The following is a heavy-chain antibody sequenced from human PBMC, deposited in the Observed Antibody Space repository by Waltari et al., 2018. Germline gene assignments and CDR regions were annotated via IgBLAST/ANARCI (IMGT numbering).Heavy chain of an antibody. V-gene: IGHV4-59*01. Sequence: QVQLQESGPGLVKPSETLSLTCTVSGGSISSYYWSWIRQPPGKGLEWIGYIYYSGSTNDNPSLKSRVTISVDTSKNQFSLKLSSVTAADTAVYYCARATIFGVVPPYYYYGMDVWGQGTTVTVSS. CDR1: GGSISSYY. J-gene: IGHJ6*02. D-gene: IGHD3-3*01. CDR3: ARATIFGVVPPYYYYGMDV. CDR2: IYYSGST.